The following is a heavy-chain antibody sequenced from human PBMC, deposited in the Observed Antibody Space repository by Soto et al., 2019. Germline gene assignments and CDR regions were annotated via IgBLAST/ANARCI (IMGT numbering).Heavy chain of an antibody. D-gene: IGHD6-19*01. Sequence: GVLRLSCAASGFTFSSYTMSWVRQASGKGLEWVSAISGSGGSTNYADSVKGRFTISRDNSKNTLYLQMNSLRADDTAVYFCAKDRQGSRSDRPRFDPWGQGPLVTVSS. CDR1: GFTFSSYT. CDR3: AKDRQGSRSDRPRFDP. V-gene: IGHV3-23*01. CDR2: ISGSGGST. J-gene: IGHJ5*02.